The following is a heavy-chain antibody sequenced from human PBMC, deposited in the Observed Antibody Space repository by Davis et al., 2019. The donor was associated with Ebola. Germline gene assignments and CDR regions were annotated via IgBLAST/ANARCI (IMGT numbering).Heavy chain of an antibody. V-gene: IGHV3-23*01. CDR3: AKGLTYSYGSL. D-gene: IGHD5-12*01. CDR2: ISINGGRT. J-gene: IGHJ4*02. Sequence: LSLTCGASGFTFSTSAMSWFRQVPGKGLEWVSSISINGGRTDYAGSVKGRFTISRDNSRDALFLQMSSLRVEDTAVYYCAKGLTYSYGSLWGQGTQVTVSS. CDR1: GFTFSTSA.